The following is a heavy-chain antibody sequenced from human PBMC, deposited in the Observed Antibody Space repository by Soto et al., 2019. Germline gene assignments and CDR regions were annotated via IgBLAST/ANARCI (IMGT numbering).Heavy chain of an antibody. Sequence: QVQLQESGPGLVKPSETLSLTCTVSGGSVSSTNWSRIRQSAGEGVEWIGRTYTSGTTDYNPPRNGRVTISVHTSNNQLSMKMTSVIAPDTAVYYCARERPVPIWIDPWGQGILVTVS. J-gene: IGHJ5*02. D-gene: IGHD4-4*01. CDR3: ARERPVPIWIDP. CDR2: TYTSGTT. CDR1: GGSVSSTN. V-gene: IGHV4-4*07.